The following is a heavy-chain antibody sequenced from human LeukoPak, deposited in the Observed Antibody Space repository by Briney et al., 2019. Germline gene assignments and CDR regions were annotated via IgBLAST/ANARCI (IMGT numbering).Heavy chain of an antibody. CDR3: ARGWGNFDY. J-gene: IGHJ4*02. CDR2: INHSGST. CDR1: GGSFSGYY. D-gene: IGHD3-16*01. Sequence: PSETLSLTCAVYGGSFSGYYWSWIRQPPGKGLEWIGEINHSGSTNYNPSLKSRVTISVDTSKNQFSLKLSSVTAADTAVYYCARGWGNFDYWGQGTLVTVPS. V-gene: IGHV4-34*01.